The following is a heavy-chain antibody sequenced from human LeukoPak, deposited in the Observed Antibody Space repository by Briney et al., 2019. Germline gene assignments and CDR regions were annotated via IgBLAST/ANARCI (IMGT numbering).Heavy chain of an antibody. J-gene: IGHJ5*02. Sequence: SETLSLTCSVSGGSISSYYWSWIRQPPGKGLEWIGHIYYSGSTIYNPSLKGRVTMLVDTSKNQVSLKLTSVTAADTAVYYCARARTGFDLWGQGALVTVSS. V-gene: IGHV4-59*08. CDR2: IYYSGST. CDR1: GGSISSYY. D-gene: IGHD1-1*01. CDR3: ARARTGFDL.